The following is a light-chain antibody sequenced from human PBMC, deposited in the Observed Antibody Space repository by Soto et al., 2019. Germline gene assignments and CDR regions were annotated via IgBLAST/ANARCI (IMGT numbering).Light chain of an antibody. V-gene: IGKV1-5*03. J-gene: IGKJ1*01. CDR3: QQDNDYSMWR. CDR1: QSINTY. Sequence: DIQMTQSPSTLSASVGDRVTITCRASQSINTYLAWYQQKPGKAPKLLIYRASNLESGVPSRFSGSGSGTEFTLTVSSLQPDDFATYYCQQDNDYSMWRFGQGTKVEIK. CDR2: RAS.